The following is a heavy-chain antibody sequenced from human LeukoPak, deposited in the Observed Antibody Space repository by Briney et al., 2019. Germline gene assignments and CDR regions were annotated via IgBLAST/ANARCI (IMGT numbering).Heavy chain of an antibody. Sequence: ASVKVSCKASGYTFTSYGISWVRQAPGQGLEWMGWFSAYNGNTNYAQKLQGRVTMTTDTSTSTAYMELRSLRSDDTAVYYCARDLTPTTVTTFYYWGQGTLVTVSS. CDR1: GYTFTSYG. D-gene: IGHD4-17*01. V-gene: IGHV1-18*01. CDR2: FSAYNGNT. CDR3: ARDLTPTTVTTFYY. J-gene: IGHJ4*02.